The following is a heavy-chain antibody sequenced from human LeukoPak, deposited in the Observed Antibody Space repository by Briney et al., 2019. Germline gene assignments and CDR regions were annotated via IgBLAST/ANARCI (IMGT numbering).Heavy chain of an antibody. CDR2: VDPEDGET. D-gene: IGHD6-13*01. J-gene: IGHJ4*02. CDR1: GYTFTDYY. V-gene: IGHV1-69-2*01. CDR3: ATSLGIAALAGY. Sequence: GASVKVSCKASGYTFTDYYMHWVQQAPGKGLEWMGRVDPEDGETIYAEKFQGRVTITADTSTDTAYMELSSLRSEDTAVYYCATSLGIAALAGYWGQGTLVTVSS.